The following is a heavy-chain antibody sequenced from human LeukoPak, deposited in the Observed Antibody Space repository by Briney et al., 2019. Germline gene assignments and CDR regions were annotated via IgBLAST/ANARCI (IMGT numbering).Heavy chain of an antibody. J-gene: IGHJ4*02. CDR1: GYTFIGYY. V-gene: IGHV1-2*02. CDR3: AREDGDDIFDY. D-gene: IGHD3-10*01. CDR2: INPNSGYT. Sequence: ASVKVSCKASGYTFIGYYMHWLRQAPGQGPEWMGWINPNSGYTYFAQKFQDRVSMTRDTSINTAYMELSRLTSDDSAVYFCAREDGDDIFDYWGPGTLVTVSS.